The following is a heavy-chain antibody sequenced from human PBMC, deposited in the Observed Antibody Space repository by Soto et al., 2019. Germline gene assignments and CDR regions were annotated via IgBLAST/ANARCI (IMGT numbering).Heavy chain of an antibody. J-gene: IGHJ4*02. D-gene: IGHD3-10*01. CDR1: GFTLSSFA. CDR2: TSYDDLNT. V-gene: IGHV3-30-3*02. Sequence: PGGSLRLSCAASGFTLSSFAMHWVRQAPGKGLEWVATTSYDDLNTFYGESVRGRFSISRDTPKNTLFLQMDSLKTEDTAVYFCAKSSSGLRDYFDSWGRGTLVTVSS. CDR3: AKSSSGLRDYFDS.